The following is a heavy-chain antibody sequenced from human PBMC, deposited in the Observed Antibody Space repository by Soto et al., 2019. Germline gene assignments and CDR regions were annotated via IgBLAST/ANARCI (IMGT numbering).Heavy chain of an antibody. J-gene: IGHJ6*02. Sequence: QVQLVESGGGVVQPGRSLRLSCAASGFTFSSYGMHWVRQAPGKGLEWVAVIWYDGSNKYYADSVNGRFTISRDNSKNTLYLQMNILRAEDTAVYYCAREQYSSSWGKDYYYYGMDVWGQGTTVTVSS. D-gene: IGHD6-6*01. CDR1: GFTFSSYG. V-gene: IGHV3-33*01. CDR3: AREQYSSSWGKDYYYYGMDV. CDR2: IWYDGSNK.